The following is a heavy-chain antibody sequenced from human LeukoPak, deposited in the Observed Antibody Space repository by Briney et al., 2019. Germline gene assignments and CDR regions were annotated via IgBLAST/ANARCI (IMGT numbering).Heavy chain of an antibody. V-gene: IGHV3-30*02. CDR1: GFTFSSYG. CDR2: IRYDGSNK. D-gene: IGHD1-26*01. J-gene: IGHJ4*02. CDR3: AKDSGSYPFLYYFDY. Sequence: GGSLRLSCAASGFTFSSYGMHWVRQAPGKGLEWVAFIRYDGSNKYYADSVKGRFTISRDNSKNTLYLQMNSLRAEDTAVYYCAKDSGSYPFLYYFDYWGQGTLVTVSS.